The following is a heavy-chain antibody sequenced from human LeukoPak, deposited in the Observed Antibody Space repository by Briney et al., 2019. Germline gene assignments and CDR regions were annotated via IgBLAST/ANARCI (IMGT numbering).Heavy chain of an antibody. V-gene: IGHV3-21*04. CDR1: GFTFSSYS. Sequence: PGGSLRLSCAASGFTFSSYSMNWVRQAPGKGLEWVSSISSSSSYIYYADSVKGRFTISRDNAKNSLYLQMNSLRAEDTAVYYCARLVSRDRDYWGQGTLVTVSS. CDR2: ISSSSSYI. J-gene: IGHJ4*02. CDR3: ARLVSRDRDY. D-gene: IGHD3-16*02.